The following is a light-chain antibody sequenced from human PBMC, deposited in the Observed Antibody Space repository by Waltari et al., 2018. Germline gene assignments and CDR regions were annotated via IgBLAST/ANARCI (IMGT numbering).Light chain of an antibody. V-gene: IGLV4-69*01. Sequence: QLVVTQSPSASASLGASVKLTCTLSRGHSSNIIAWLQQQPEKGPRSLMKVNSDGRHSRGDEIPARFSGSSSVAERHLTISSLPAEDVADYYCQTGGHGTWVFGGGTKLTVL. CDR1: RGHSSNI. J-gene: IGLJ3*02. CDR3: QTGGHGTWV. CDR2: VNSDGRH.